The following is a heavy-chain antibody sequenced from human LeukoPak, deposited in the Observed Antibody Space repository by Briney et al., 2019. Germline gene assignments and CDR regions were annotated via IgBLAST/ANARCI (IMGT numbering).Heavy chain of an antibody. V-gene: IGHV1-69*04. D-gene: IGHD3-10*01. CDR3: ASGLWFGELVSDYYYYGMDV. J-gene: IGHJ6*02. CDR1: GGTFSSCA. Sequence: SVKVSCKASGGTFSSCAISWVRQAPGQGLEWMGRIIPILGIANYAQKFQGRVTITADKSTSTAYMELSSLRSEDTAVYYCASGLWFGELVSDYYYYGMDVWGQGTTVTVSS. CDR2: IIPILGIA.